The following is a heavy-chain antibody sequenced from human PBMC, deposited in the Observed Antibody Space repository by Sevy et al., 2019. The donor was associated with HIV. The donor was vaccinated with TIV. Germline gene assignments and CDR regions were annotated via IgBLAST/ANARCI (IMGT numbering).Heavy chain of an antibody. CDR3: ARGPPLAAAGTQTFDY. J-gene: IGHJ4*02. Sequence: SETLSLTCAVYGGSFSGYYWSWIRQPPGKGLEWIGEINHSGSTNYNPSLKSRVTISVDTSKNQFSLKLSSVTAAETAVYYCARGPPLAAAGTQTFDYWGQGTLVTVSS. CDR2: INHSGST. V-gene: IGHV4-34*01. CDR1: GGSFSGYY. D-gene: IGHD6-13*01.